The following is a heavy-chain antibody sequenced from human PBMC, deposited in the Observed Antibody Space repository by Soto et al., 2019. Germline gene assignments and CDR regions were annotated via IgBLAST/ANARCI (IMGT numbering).Heavy chain of an antibody. V-gene: IGHV4-31*03. D-gene: IGHD2-21*02. J-gene: IGHJ6*02. Sequence: QVQLQESGPGLVKPSQTLSLTCTVSGGSISSGGYYWTWIRQHPGKGLEWIGYIYYSGSTYYNPSLKSRFTISVNTSKNQFSLKLRSVTAADTAVYYCARVCGGDCHYGMDVWGQGTTVTVSS. CDR1: GGSISSGGYY. CDR3: ARVCGGDCHYGMDV. CDR2: IYYSGST.